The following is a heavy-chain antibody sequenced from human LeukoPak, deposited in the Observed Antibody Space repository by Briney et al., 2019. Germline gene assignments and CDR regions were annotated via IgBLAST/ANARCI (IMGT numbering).Heavy chain of an antibody. CDR2: INSDGSST. J-gene: IGHJ4*02. Sequence: GGSLRLSCAASGFTFTTYWMHWVRQAPGKGLVWVSRINSDGSSTTYADSVKGRFTISRDNAKNTLYLQMNSLRAEDTAMYYCARVSSGWYFYFDSWGQGTLVTVSS. D-gene: IGHD6-19*01. V-gene: IGHV3-74*01. CDR3: ARVSSGWYFYFDS. CDR1: GFTFTTYW.